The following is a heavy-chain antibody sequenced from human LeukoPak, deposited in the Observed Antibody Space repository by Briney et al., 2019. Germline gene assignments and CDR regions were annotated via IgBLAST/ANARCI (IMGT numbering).Heavy chain of an antibody. V-gene: IGHV4-34*01. Sequence: SETLSLTCAVYGGSVSGYYWSWIRQPPGNGLEWNGEINHSGSTNYNPSLKSRVTISVDTSKTQFSLKLSSVTAADTAVYYCARGPDRITMIVVVISPNPYYFDYWGHGTLVTVSS. CDR2: INHSGST. CDR3: ARGPDRITMIVVVISPNPYYFDY. CDR1: GGSVSGYY. J-gene: IGHJ4*01. D-gene: IGHD3-22*01.